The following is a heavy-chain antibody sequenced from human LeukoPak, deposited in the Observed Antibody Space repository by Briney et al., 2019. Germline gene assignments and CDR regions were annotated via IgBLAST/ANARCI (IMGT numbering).Heavy chain of an antibody. CDR1: GYTFTSYD. CDR3: ARGGLQLERRFYYYYYMDV. Sequence: ASVKVSCKASGYTFTSYDINWVRQATGQGLEWMGWMNPNSGNTGYAQKFQGRVTITRNTSISTAYMELSSLRSEDTAVYYCARGGLQLERRFYYYYYMDVWGKGTTVTVSS. J-gene: IGHJ6*03. CDR2: MNPNSGNT. V-gene: IGHV1-8*03. D-gene: IGHD1-1*01.